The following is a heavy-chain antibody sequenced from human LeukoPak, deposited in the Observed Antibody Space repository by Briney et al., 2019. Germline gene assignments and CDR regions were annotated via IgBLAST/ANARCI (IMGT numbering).Heavy chain of an antibody. Sequence: GGSLRLSCAASGFTFSSYAMSWVRQAPGKGLEWVSAISGSGGSTYYADSVKGRFTIPRDNSKNTLYLQMNSLRAEDTAVYYCAKRTLIVVVVAADFDYWGQGTLVTVSS. CDR2: ISGSGGST. CDR3: AKRTLIVVVVAADFDY. CDR1: GFTFSSYA. D-gene: IGHD2-15*01. J-gene: IGHJ4*02. V-gene: IGHV3-23*01.